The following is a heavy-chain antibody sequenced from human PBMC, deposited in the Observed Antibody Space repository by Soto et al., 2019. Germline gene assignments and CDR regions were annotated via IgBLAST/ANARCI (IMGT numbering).Heavy chain of an antibody. J-gene: IGHJ6*02. CDR1: GGTFSSYA. CDR2: IIPIFGTA. Sequence: QVQLVQSGAEVKKPGSSVKVSCKASGGTFSSYAISWVRQAPGQGLEWMGGIIPIFGTANYAQKFQGRVTITADESTRTAYMELSSLRSEDTAVYYCATRGFWSVPNYYGMDVWGQGTTVTVSS. V-gene: IGHV1-69*01. CDR3: ATRGFWSVPNYYGMDV. D-gene: IGHD3-3*01.